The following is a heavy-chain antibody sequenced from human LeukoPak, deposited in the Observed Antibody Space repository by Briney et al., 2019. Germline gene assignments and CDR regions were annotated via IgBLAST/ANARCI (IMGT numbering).Heavy chain of an antibody. J-gene: IGHJ4*02. CDR1: GGTFSSYA. V-gene: IGHV1-69*06. Sequence: ASVKVSCKASGGTFSSYAISWVRQAPGQGLEWMGGIIPIFGTVNYAQKFQSRVTITADKSTSTAYMELSSLRSEDTAVYYCARAYTMMATTYYFDYWGQGTLVTVSS. CDR2: IIPIFGTV. CDR3: ARAYTMMATTYYFDY. D-gene: IGHD5-24*01.